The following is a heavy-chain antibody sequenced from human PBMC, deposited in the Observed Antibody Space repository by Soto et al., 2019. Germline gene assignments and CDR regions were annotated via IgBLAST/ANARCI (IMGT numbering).Heavy chain of an antibody. Sequence: QVQLRESGPGLVKPSQTLSLTCTVSGGSIINGSYYWSWIRPHPGQGLEWIGYIYHSTYYNPSLKSRVTMSVDTSKNQISLKLSSVTAADTAVYYCARYEGYYFHYWGQGTLVTVSS. J-gene: IGHJ4*02. CDR1: GGSIINGSYY. D-gene: IGHD3-16*01. CDR2: IYHST. V-gene: IGHV4-31*03. CDR3: ARYEGYYFHY.